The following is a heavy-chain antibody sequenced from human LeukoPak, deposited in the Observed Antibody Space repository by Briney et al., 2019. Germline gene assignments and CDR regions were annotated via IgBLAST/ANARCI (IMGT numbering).Heavy chain of an antibody. CDR1: GFTFSSYA. CDR3: AKPIAVAGERENEVDY. J-gene: IGHJ4*02. D-gene: IGHD6-19*01. CDR2: ISGSGGST. Sequence: AGGSLRLSCAASGFTFSSYAMSWVRQAPGKGLEWVSAISGSGGSTYYADSVKGRFTISRDNSKNTLYLQMNSLRAEDTAVYYCAKPIAVAGERENEVDYWGQGTLVTVSS. V-gene: IGHV3-23*01.